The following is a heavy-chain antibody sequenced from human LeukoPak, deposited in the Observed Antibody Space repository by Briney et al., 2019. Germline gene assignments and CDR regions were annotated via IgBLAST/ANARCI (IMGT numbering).Heavy chain of an antibody. CDR3: ARVVLRVHRMSNDAFDI. V-gene: IGHV3-7*01. J-gene: IGHJ3*02. Sequence: GGSLRLSCAASGFTFSSYWMSWVRQAPGKGLEWVANIKKDGSEKYYVDSVKGRFTISRDNAKKSLYLQMNSLRAEDTAVYYCARVVLRVHRMSNDAFDIWGQGTMVTVSS. CDR2: IKKDGSEK. D-gene: IGHD2-15*01. CDR1: GFTFSSYW.